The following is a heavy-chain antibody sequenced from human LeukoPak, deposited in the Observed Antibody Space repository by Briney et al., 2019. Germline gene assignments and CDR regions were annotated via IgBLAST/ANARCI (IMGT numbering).Heavy chain of an antibody. CDR2: IIPIFGTA. V-gene: IGHV1-69*13. Sequence: ASVKVSCKASGGTFISYAISRVRQAPGQGLEWMGGIIPIFGTANYAQKFQGRVTITADESTSTAYMELSSLRSEDTAVYYCARVPYYYDSSGFEPFDYWGQGTLVTVSS. D-gene: IGHD3-22*01. J-gene: IGHJ4*02. CDR1: GGTFISYA. CDR3: ARVPYYYDSSGFEPFDY.